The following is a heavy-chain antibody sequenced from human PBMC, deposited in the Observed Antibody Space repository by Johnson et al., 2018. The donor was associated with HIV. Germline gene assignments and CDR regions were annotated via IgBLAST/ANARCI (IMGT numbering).Heavy chain of an antibody. Sequence: QVQLVESGGGVVQPGRSLRLSCAASGFTFSSYAMHWVRQAPGKGLEWVAVISYDGGNKYYADSVKGRFTISRDNSKNTRYLQMNSLRAEATAVYYCAKDVIHPWDSDAFDIWGQGTMVTVSS. D-gene: IGHD1-26*01. CDR2: ISYDGGNK. J-gene: IGHJ3*02. CDR1: GFTFSSYA. V-gene: IGHV3-30-3*01. CDR3: AKDVIHPWDSDAFDI.